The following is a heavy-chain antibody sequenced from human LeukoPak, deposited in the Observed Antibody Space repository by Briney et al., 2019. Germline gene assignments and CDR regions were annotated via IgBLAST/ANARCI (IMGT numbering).Heavy chain of an antibody. CDR2: IKQDGSEK. Sequence: GGSLRLSCAASGFTFSSHWMTWVRQAPGKGLEWVANIKQDGSEKYYVDSVKGRFTISRDNAKNSLYLQMNTLRAEDTAVYYCARLGVVTAIPLDYWGQGTLVTVSS. V-gene: IGHV3-7*01. CDR1: GFTFSSHW. J-gene: IGHJ4*02. CDR3: ARLGVVTAIPLDY. D-gene: IGHD2-21*02.